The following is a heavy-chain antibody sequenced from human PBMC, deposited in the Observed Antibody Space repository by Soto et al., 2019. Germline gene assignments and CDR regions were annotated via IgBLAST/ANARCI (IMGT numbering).Heavy chain of an antibody. Sequence: PSETLSLTCTVSGGSVRSSTYYWGWIRQAPGKGLEWIASIYYSGRTHNNPALKSRVTMSVDTYTNQFSLKLSSVTAADTAVYYCARGPPFGYWGQGTLVTVSS. CDR3: ARGPPFGY. J-gene: IGHJ4*02. D-gene: IGHD3-10*01. CDR1: GGSVRSSTYY. CDR2: IYYSGRT. V-gene: IGHV4-39*07.